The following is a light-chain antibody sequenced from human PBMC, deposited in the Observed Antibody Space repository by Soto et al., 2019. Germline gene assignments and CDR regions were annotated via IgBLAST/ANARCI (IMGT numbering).Light chain of an antibody. CDR2: GAS. Sequence: EIVMTQSPATLSVSPGERATLSCRASQSVSSNLAWYQQKPGQAPRLLIYGASTRATGIPARFSGSGSGTEFTLTISSLQSEDFAVYYCQQYNNWPTTFGQGNKV. CDR3: QQYNNWPTT. V-gene: IGKV3-15*01. CDR1: QSVSSN. J-gene: IGKJ1*01.